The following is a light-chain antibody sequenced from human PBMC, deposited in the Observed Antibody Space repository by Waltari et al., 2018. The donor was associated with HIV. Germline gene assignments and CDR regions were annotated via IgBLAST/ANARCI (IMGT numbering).Light chain of an antibody. CDR1: TSHIGADYD. J-gene: IGLJ2*01. CDR3: QSYDITLSASVV. Sequence: SVLTQPPPVSGAPGQRVTISCTGSTSHIGADYDVHWYQQIPGTAPKLLIPGNKNRRSGVPDRFSAAKSGTSASLTITGLQAEEEADYYCQSYDITLSASVVFGGGTKLTVL. V-gene: IGLV1-40*01. CDR2: GNK.